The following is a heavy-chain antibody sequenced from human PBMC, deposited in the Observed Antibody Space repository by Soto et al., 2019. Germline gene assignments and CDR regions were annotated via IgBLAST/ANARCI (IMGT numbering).Heavy chain of an antibody. J-gene: IGHJ6*02. V-gene: IGHV4-34*01. CDR1: GGSFSGYY. CDR2: INHSGST. Sequence: PSETLSLTCAVYGGSFSGYYWSWIRQPPGKGLEWIGEINHSGSTNYNPSLKSRVTISVDTSKNQFSLKLSSVTAADTAVYYCARVLAYYDFWSGRYYYYGMDVWGQGTTVT. CDR3: ARVLAYYDFWSGRYYYYGMDV. D-gene: IGHD3-3*01.